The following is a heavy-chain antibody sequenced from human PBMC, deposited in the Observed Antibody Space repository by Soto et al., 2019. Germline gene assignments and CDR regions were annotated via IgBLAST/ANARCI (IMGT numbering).Heavy chain of an antibody. CDR3: ARDFSYYYDSSGMVDY. J-gene: IGHJ4*02. Sequence: QRISCAASGFNVSSYGMHWVRQAQGKGLEWVTVISYDGSNKYYADSVKGRFTISRDNSKNTLYLQMNSLRAEDTAVYYCARDFSYYYDSSGMVDYWGQGTLVTVSS. D-gene: IGHD3-22*01. V-gene: IGHV3-30-3*01. CDR1: GFNVSSYG. CDR2: ISYDGSNK.